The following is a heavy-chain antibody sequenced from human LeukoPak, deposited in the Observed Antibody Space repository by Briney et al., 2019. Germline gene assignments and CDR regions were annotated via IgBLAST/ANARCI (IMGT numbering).Heavy chain of an antibody. V-gene: IGHV3-23*01. CDR1: GFTFRSYA. CDR3: AKGSAVADIYFDY. J-gene: IGHJ4*02. CDR2: MSASDAGT. D-gene: IGHD6-19*01. Sequence: GGSLRLSCAAAGFTFRSYAMNWVRQGPGKGLEWVSTMSASDAGTYYADSVKGRFTISRDNSKNTLYLQMNSLRAEDTAVYYCAKGSAVADIYFDYWGQGTLVTVSS.